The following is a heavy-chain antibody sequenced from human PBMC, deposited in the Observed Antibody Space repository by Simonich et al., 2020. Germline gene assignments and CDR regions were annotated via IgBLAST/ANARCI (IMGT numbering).Heavy chain of an antibody. Sequence: QVQLVQSGDEVKKPGASVKVSCKASGYTFTSYGISWGGQAPGQGLQGMGWISAYNGNTNYAQKRQGRGTMTTDTSTSTAYMELRSLRSDDTAVYYCARDQGGRAAAATDYWGQGTLVTVSS. V-gene: IGHV1-18*01. CDR2: ISAYNGNT. CDR1: GYTFTSYG. J-gene: IGHJ4*02. D-gene: IGHD6-13*01. CDR3: ARDQGGRAAAATDY.